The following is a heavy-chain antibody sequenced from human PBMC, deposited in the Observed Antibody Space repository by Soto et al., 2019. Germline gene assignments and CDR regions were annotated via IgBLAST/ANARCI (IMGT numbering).Heavy chain of an antibody. V-gene: IGHV4-59*08. CDR1: GGSISSYY. J-gene: IGHJ6*03. Sequence: SETLSLTCTVSGGSISSYYWSWIRQPPGKGLEWIGYIYYSGSTNYNPSLKSRVTISVDTSKNQFSLKLSSVTAADTAVYYCARQDGYYYYMDVWGKGTTVTVSS. CDR2: IYYSGST. CDR3: ARQDGYYYYMDV.